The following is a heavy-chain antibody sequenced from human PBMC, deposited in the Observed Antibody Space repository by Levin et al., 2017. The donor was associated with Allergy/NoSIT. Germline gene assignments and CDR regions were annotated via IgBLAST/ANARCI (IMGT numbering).Heavy chain of an antibody. J-gene: IGHJ6*02. V-gene: IGHV1-18*01. CDR1: GYTFTSYG. CDR3: ARDCPYTSSSDGCYYHYYAMDV. D-gene: IGHD6-6*01. Sequence: VASVKVSCKTSGYTFTSYGISWVRQAPGQGLEWMGWISPYNGNTNYAERFQGRVTMTTDTSTTTAYMELRSLRSDDTAVYYCARDCPYTSSSDGCYYHYYAMDVWGQGTTVTVSS. CDR2: ISPYNGNT.